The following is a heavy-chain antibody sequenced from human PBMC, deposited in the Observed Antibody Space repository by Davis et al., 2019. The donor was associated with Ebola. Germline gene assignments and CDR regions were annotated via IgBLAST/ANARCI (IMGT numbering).Heavy chain of an antibody. Sequence: SETLSLTCAVYGGSFSGYYWTWVRQPPGKGLEWIGEIIHSGSTNYNPSLKSRVTISVDTSKNQVSLKLSSVTAADTAVYYCARGALIAAAGTGKDFDYWGQGTLVTVSS. CDR1: GGSFSGYY. V-gene: IGHV4-34*01. CDR3: ARGALIAAAGTGKDFDY. CDR2: IIHSGST. D-gene: IGHD6-13*01. J-gene: IGHJ4*02.